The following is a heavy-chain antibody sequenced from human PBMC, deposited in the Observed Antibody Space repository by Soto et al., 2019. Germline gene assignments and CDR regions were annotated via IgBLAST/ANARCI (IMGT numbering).Heavy chain of an antibody. D-gene: IGHD5-12*01. Sequence: QVQLQESGPGLVKPSQTLSLTCTVFGGSISSGGYYWSWIRQHPVKGLEWIGYIYYIGSTYYNPSLKRRFTISVDSSKNQFSQKLSYVTAADTAVYYCARMLGSTIFDQGGQGTLVTVYS. V-gene: IGHV4-31*03. J-gene: IGHJ4*02. CDR2: IYYIGST. CDR1: GGSISSGGYY. CDR3: ARMLGSTIFDQ.